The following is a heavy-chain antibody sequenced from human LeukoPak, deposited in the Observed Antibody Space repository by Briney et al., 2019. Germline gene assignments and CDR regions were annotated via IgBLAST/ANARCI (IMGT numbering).Heavy chain of an antibody. CDR1: GFTFSSSG. CDR3: AKDYGYYSSYYYGMDV. V-gene: IGHV3-30*18. CDR2: VSYDGRNK. D-gene: IGHD4-11*01. Sequence: GGSLRLSCAASGFTFSSSGMHWVRQAPGKGLEWVAVVSYDGRNKYYADSVKGRFTISRDNSKNTLYMQMNSLRAEDTAVYYCAKDYGYYSSYYYGMDVWGQGTTVTVSS. J-gene: IGHJ6*02.